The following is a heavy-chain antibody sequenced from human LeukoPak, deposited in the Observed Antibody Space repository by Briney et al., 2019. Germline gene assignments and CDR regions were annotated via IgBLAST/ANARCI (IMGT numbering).Heavy chain of an antibody. J-gene: IGHJ4*02. CDR3: ARAQYYSDSTGYYYLHY. Sequence: GGSLRLSCVGSGFTFSSYHMNWVRQAPGKGLEWASYISSSSSTIYYADSVKGRFTISRDNAKNSLYLQTNSLRAEDTAVYYCARAQYYSDSTGYYYLHYWGQGTLVTVSS. CDR1: GFTFSSYH. CDR2: ISSSSSTI. V-gene: IGHV3-48*01. D-gene: IGHD3-22*01.